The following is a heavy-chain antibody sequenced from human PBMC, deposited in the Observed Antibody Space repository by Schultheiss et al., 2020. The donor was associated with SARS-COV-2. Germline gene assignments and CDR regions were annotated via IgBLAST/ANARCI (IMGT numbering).Heavy chain of an antibody. D-gene: IGHD2-2*02. CDR1: GFTVSSNY. CDR2: ISSSSIDI. V-gene: IGHV3-11*06. J-gene: IGHJ4*02. CDR3: ARSYVPAAIPLSYFFDY. Sequence: GGSLRLSCAASGFTVSSNYMSWVRQAPGKGLEWLSFISSSSIDINYADSVKGRFTISRDNSKNTLYLQMNSLRAEDTAVYYCARSYVPAAIPLSYFFDYWGQGTLVTVSS.